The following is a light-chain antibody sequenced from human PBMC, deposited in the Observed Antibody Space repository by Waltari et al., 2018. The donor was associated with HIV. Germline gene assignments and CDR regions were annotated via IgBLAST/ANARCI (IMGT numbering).Light chain of an antibody. Sequence: QSVLRQPPSVSGAPGQRVTLSCVGSTSNLRAGYDVHRYQHVPGTGPKLLIYSDTKRPSGVPDRFSGSKSGTSGFLAITGLQADDEADYYCQSYDRGLSGPVFGGGTKLTVL. CDR3: QSYDRGLSGPV. J-gene: IGLJ2*01. V-gene: IGLV1-40*01. CDR1: TSNLRAGYD. CDR2: SDT.